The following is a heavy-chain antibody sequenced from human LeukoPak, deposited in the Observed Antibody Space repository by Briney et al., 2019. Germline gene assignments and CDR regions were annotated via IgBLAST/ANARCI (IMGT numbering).Heavy chain of an antibody. V-gene: IGHV4-34*01. CDR2: INHSGGT. CDR1: GGSFSGYY. CDR3: ARQLGYGMDV. D-gene: IGHD2-2*01. J-gene: IGHJ6*02. Sequence: SETLSLTCAVYGGSFSGYYWSWIRQPPGKGLEWIGEINHSGGTNYNPSLKSRVTISVDTSKNQFSLKLSSVTAADTAVYYCARQLGYGMDVWGRGTTVTVSS.